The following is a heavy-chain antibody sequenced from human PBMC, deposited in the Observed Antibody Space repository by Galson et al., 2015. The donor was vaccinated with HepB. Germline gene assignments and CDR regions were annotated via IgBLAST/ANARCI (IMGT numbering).Heavy chain of an antibody. D-gene: IGHD1-26*01. J-gene: IGHJ4*02. V-gene: IGHV3-23*01. CDR2: INAGDGAT. CDR1: GFPFSIYA. Sequence: SLRLSCAASGFPFSIYAMSWVRQAPGKGLEWVSAINAGDGATSYADSVKGRFTISRDNSKNTLYLQMNSLRAADTAVYYCTKDRIVGADQEWLFDYWGQGTLVTVSS. CDR3: TKDRIVGADQEWLFDY.